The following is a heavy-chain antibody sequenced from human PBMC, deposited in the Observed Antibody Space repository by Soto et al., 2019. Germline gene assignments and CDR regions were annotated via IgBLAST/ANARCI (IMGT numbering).Heavy chain of an antibody. J-gene: IGHJ6*02. D-gene: IGHD3-3*01. CDR2: IYDSGST. Sequence: SETLCLTCTVSGGSVSSGSYYWSWIRQPPGKGLEWIGYIYDSGSTNYNPSLKRRVTMLIDTSKNQFSLNLSSVTAADTAVYYCAREYYDFWSPGMDVWGRGTTVTVSS. CDR1: GGSVSSGSYY. V-gene: IGHV4-61*01. CDR3: AREYYDFWSPGMDV.